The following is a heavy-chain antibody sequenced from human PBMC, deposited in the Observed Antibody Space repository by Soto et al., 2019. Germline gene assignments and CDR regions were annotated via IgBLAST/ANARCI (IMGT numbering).Heavy chain of an antibody. J-gene: IGHJ5*02. CDR1: CGSVNSVGYS. Sequence: SETLSLTCSVSCGSVNSVGYSWSWIRQPPGKGLEWIGFISPSGSPAYNPSPKSRVTISVDRSNNQISLEISSVTAADTAVYYCTRGVLAWGPGTLVTVSS. V-gene: IGHV4-30-2*01. D-gene: IGHD2-8*01. CDR2: ISPSGSP. CDR3: TRGVLA.